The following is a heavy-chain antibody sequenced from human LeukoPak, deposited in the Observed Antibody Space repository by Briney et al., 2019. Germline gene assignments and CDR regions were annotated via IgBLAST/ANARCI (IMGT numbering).Heavy chain of an antibody. D-gene: IGHD2-15*01. CDR2: INHSGST. CDR3: ARGAPKGPGGSFDY. V-gene: IGHV4-34*01. CDR1: GGSFSGYY. J-gene: IGHJ4*02. Sequence: SETLSLTCAVYGGSFSGYYWSWIRQPPGKGLEWIGEINHSGSTNYNPSLKSRVTISVDTSKNQFSLKLSSVTAADTAVYYCARGAPKGPGGSFDYWGQGTLVTVSS.